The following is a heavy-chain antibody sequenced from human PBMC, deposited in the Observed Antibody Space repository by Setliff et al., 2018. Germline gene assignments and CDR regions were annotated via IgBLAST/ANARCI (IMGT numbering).Heavy chain of an antibody. V-gene: IGHV4-38-2*02. CDR2: IYHSGTT. CDR1: GYSISSGYY. CDR3: TREDMITFGGVIVSDAFDI. Sequence: SETLSLTCTVSGYSISSGYYWGWIRQPPGKGLEWIGTIYHSGTTDYSPSLKSRVTISVDTSKNQFSLKLSSVTAADTAVYYCTREDMITFGGVIVSDAFDIWGQGTMVTVSS. J-gene: IGHJ3*02. D-gene: IGHD3-16*02.